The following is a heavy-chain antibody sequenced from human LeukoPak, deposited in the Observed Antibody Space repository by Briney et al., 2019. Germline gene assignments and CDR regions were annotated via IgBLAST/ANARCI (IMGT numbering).Heavy chain of an antibody. V-gene: IGHV4-30-2*03. CDR2: IYDRGPA. Sequence: PSETLSLTCTVSGYAITSGGFSWNWIRQPPGKGLEWIGCIYDRGPAYYNPSLKSRFTISVDRPKNQFFLNVTSLTAADTALYYCARHRGHVQYNTSFKFDYWGQGPLVTVSS. CDR1: GYAITSGGFS. J-gene: IGHJ4*02. CDR3: ARHRGHVQYNTSFKFDY. D-gene: IGHD6-6*01.